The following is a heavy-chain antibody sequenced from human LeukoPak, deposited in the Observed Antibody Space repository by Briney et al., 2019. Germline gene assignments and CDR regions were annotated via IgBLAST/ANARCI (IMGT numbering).Heavy chain of an antibody. V-gene: IGHV3-30*04. CDR1: GFTFSNYP. Sequence: PGRSLRLSCAASGFTFSNYPMHWVCQVPGKGLEWVAVVSDDGNNIYYADSVKGRFTISRDNSKNTLYLQTNSLRAEDTALYYCVRDRDSTGYYDYWGQGTLVTVSS. CDR3: VRDRDSTGYYDY. D-gene: IGHD3-22*01. CDR2: VSDDGNNI. J-gene: IGHJ4*02.